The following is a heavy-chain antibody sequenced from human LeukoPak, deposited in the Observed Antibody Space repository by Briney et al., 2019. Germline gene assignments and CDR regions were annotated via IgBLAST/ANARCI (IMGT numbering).Heavy chain of an antibody. D-gene: IGHD3-10*01. CDR3: ARELLWFGERAADY. V-gene: IGHV3-48*01. CDR2: ISSSSSTI. CDR1: GLTFSSYS. J-gene: IGHJ4*02. Sequence: QPGGSLRLSCAASGLTFSSYSMNWVRQAPGKGLEWVSYISSSSSTIYYADSVKGRFTISRDNAKNSLYLQMDSLRTEDTAVYYCARELLWFGERAADYWGQGTLVTVSS.